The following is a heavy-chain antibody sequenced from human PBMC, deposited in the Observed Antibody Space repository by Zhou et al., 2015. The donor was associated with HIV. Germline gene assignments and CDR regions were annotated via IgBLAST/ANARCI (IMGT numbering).Heavy chain of an antibody. CDR2: IWYDGSKK. CDR1: NFTFRSYG. D-gene: IGHD6-19*01. CDR3: ARGRSARGWNYYMDV. Sequence: QVQLVESGGGAVQPGRSLRLSCTTSNFTFRSYGMHWVRQAPGKGLEWVAVIWYDGSKKYYADSVKGRFTISRDNSKNTLYLQMNSLRAEDTAVYYCARGRSARGWNYYMDVWGKGTTVTVSS. V-gene: IGHV3-33*01. J-gene: IGHJ6*03.